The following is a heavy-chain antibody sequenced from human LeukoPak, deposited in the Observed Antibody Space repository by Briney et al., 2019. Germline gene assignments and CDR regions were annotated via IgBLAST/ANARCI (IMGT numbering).Heavy chain of an antibody. CDR1: GYSFTNYR. V-gene: IGHV5-51*01. J-gene: IGHJ1*01. D-gene: IGHD2-15*01. Sequence: GESLKISCKGSGYSFTNYRIGWVRQMPGKGLEWMGIIYPGDSDIRYSPSFQGQVTISADKSISTAYLQWSSLKASDTAMYYCERPKSYCSGGICYPEYFHHWGQGTLVTVSS. CDR3: ERPKSYCSGGICYPEYFHH. CDR2: IYPGDSDI.